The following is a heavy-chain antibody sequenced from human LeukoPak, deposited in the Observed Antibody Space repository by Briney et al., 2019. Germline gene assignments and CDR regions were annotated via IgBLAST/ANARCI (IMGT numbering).Heavy chain of an antibody. D-gene: IGHD3-22*01. CDR2: MSFDGSNK. V-gene: IGHV3-30-3*01. Sequence: GGSLRLSCAASGFTFNNYAVHWVRQAPGKGLEWVSVMSFDGSNKYYADSVKSRFTISRDNAKNTLYLQMNSLRGEDTAVYYCARDSFRAGIAPVTMIPRGPFDYWGQGTLVTVSS. J-gene: IGHJ4*02. CDR1: GFTFNNYA. CDR3: ARDSFRAGIAPVTMIPRGPFDY.